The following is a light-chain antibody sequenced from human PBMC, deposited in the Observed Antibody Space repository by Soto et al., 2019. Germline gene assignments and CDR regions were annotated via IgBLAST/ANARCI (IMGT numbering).Light chain of an antibody. J-gene: IGKJ1*01. CDR3: QQYKTYYRT. Sequence: DIQMTQSPSTLSASVGDRITITCRASQSINTWLAWYQQKPGEAPKLLIYDGSTLERGVPSRFSGSGSGTEFTLTISTLQPDDFGTFYCQQYKTYYRTFGQGTTVEV. CDR2: DGS. CDR1: QSINTW. V-gene: IGKV1-5*03.